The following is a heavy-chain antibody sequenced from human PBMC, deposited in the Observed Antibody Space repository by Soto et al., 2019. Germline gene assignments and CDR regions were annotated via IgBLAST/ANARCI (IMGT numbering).Heavy chain of an antibody. Sequence: QVQLQESGPGLVKPSGTLSLTCAVSSGSISSSNWWSWVRQAPGKGLEWIGDIYHSGSTNYNPSLQSRLTISVDKSNYQFSLKLSFMTAADTAVYFCARVRLRFYYMDVWGNGTMVTVSS. CDR3: ARVRLRFYYMDV. CDR1: SGSISSSNW. CDR2: IYHSGST. V-gene: IGHV4-4*02. J-gene: IGHJ6*03. D-gene: IGHD5-12*01.